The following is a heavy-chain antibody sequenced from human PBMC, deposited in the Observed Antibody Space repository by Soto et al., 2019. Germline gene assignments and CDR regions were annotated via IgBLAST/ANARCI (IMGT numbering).Heavy chain of an antibody. D-gene: IGHD3-3*01. Sequence: PGESLKISCKGSGYSFTSYWIGWVRQMLGKGLEWMGIIYPGDSDTRYSPSFQGQVTISADKSISTAYLQWSSLKASDTAMYYCARLRDDFWSGYYVPSDYYYMDVWGKGTTVTVSS. CDR2: IYPGDSDT. CDR3: ARLRDDFWSGYYVPSDYYYMDV. CDR1: GYSFTSYW. V-gene: IGHV5-51*01. J-gene: IGHJ6*03.